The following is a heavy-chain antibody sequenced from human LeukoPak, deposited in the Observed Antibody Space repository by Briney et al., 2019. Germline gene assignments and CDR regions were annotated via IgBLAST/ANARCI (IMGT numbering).Heavy chain of an antibody. J-gene: IGHJ4*02. D-gene: IGHD5-24*01. Sequence: GGSLRLSCTASGFTVSSDYMNWVRQAPGKGLEWVSVISDSGSTYYADSVKGRFIISTDSSKNTLYLQMNSLRAEDTAVYYCAKGRRDGYNLLIDYWGQGTLVTVSS. CDR2: ISDSGST. V-gene: IGHV3-66*01. CDR1: GFTVSSDY. CDR3: AKGRRDGYNLLIDY.